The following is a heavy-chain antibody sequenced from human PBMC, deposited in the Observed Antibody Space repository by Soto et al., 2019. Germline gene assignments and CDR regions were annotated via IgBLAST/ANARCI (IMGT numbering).Heavy chain of an antibody. CDR2: IYSGGTT. V-gene: IGHV3-53*02. J-gene: IGHJ6*02. CDR3: ARYGKCLKDGDDVLRQYYYYTLDV. CDR1: GFTVSSNF. D-gene: IGHD4-17*01. Sequence: EVQVVETGGGVIQPGGSLRLSCAASGFTVSSNFMGWVRQAPGKGLEWVSVIYSGGTTYHADSVKGRFTISRDNSKNTQDLQMNNLRVEDTATYYCARYGKCLKDGDDVLRQYYYYTLDVWGQGTTVTVSS.